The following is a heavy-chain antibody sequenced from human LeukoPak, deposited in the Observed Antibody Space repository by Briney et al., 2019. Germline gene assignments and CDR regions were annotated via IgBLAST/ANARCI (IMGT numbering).Heavy chain of an antibody. J-gene: IGHJ4*02. D-gene: IGHD2-2*01. V-gene: IGHV3-9*01. CDR3: AKDHCSSTSCYFEF. CDR2: ISWNSGSI. Sequence: GGSLRLSCAASGFTFDDYAMHWVRQAPGKGLEWVSGISWNSGSIGYADSVKGRFTISRDNAKNSQYLQMNSLRAEDTALYYCAKDHCSSTSCYFEFGGQGTLVTVSS. CDR1: GFTFDDYA.